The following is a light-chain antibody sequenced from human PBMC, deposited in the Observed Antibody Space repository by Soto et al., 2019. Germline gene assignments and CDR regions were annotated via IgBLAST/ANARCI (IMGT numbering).Light chain of an antibody. V-gene: IGLV2-23*01. J-gene: IGLJ1*01. CDR2: EGT. Sequence: QSALTQPVSVSGSPGQSITISCTGTNNLVSWYQQHPGKAPKVVVYEGTKRPSGVSNRFSGSNSGGTASLTISGLQAKDEASYFCCAYVGARSYVFGPGTKVTVL. CDR3: CAYVGARSYV. CDR1: NNL.